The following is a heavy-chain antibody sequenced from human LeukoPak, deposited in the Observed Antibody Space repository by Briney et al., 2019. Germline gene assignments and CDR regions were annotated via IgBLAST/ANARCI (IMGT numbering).Heavy chain of an antibody. CDR1: GFTFDDYA. D-gene: IGHD3-22*01. CDR3: AKDTGYYYDSSNYFDP. J-gene: IGHJ5*02. V-gene: IGHV3-9*01. Sequence: GGSLRLSCAASGFTFDDYAMHWVRQAPGKGLEWVSGISWNSGSIGYADSLKGRFTISRCNAKNSLYLQMNSLRAEDTAFYYCAKDTGYYYDSSNYFDPWGQGTLVTVSS. CDR2: ISWNSGSI.